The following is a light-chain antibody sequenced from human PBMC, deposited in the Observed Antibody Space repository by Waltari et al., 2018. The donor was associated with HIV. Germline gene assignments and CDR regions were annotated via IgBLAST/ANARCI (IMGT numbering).Light chain of an antibody. V-gene: IGLV2-14*01. CDR3: SSYTRTSTLVA. CDR2: DVS. CDR1: SSDVGSYNY. Sequence: QSALTQPASVSGSPGQSITISCTGTSSDVGSYNYVSWYQQHSGKALKLLIFDVSNRTSGVAKRFSGYRSGDTASLTISGLQTEDEAYYYCSSYTRTSTLVAFGGGTKVTVL. J-gene: IGLJ2*01.